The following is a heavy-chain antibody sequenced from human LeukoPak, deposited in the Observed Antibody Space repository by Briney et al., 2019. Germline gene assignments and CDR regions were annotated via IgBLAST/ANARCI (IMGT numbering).Heavy chain of an antibody. CDR1: GFTVSSNY. Sequence: GGSLRLSCAASGFTVSSNYMSWVRQAPGKGLEWVSVIYSGGSTYYADSVEGRFTISRDNSKNTLYLQMNSLRAEDTAVYYCAKDLMRRSSYYGLHSGWGQGTLVTVSS. V-gene: IGHV3-66*02. CDR3: AKDLMRRSSYYGLHSG. J-gene: IGHJ4*02. D-gene: IGHD3-10*01. CDR2: IYSGGST.